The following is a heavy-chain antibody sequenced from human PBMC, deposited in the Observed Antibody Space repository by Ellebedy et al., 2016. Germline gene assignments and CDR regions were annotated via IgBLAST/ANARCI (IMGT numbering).Heavy chain of an antibody. D-gene: IGHD2-8*01. J-gene: IGHJ5*02. Sequence: GESLKISCVASGFRFDIYAMSWVRQSSGKGLEWVSAIFSDGNTYYADSVKGRFTISRDNSKNTLYLQMNSLRAEDTAVYYCARGVGSGWFDPWGQGTLVTVSS. V-gene: IGHV3-23*05. CDR1: GFRFDIYA. CDR3: ARGVGSGWFDP. CDR2: IFSDGNT.